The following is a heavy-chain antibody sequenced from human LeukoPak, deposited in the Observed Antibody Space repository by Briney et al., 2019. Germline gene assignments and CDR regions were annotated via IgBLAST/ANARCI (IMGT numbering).Heavy chain of an antibody. CDR2: ISSSSSTI. J-gene: IGHJ6*03. CDR1: GFTFSSYS. V-gene: IGHV3-48*01. D-gene: IGHD3-16*01. Sequence: PGGSLRLSCAASGFTFSSYSMNWVRQAPGKGLEWVSYISSSSSTIYYADSVKGRFTISRDNAKNSLYLQMNSLRAEDTAVYYCARDARIIDYATREEDYYYYYMDVWGKGTTVTVSS. CDR3: ARDARIIDYATREEDYYYYYMDV.